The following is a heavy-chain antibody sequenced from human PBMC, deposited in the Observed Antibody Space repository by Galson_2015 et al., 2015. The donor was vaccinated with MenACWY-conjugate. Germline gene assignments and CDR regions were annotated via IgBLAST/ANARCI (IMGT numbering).Heavy chain of an antibody. Sequence: QSGAEVIKPGESREISCTGYGYSFSSHWIGWVRQMPGKGLEWMGIIYAGDPDTRYSPSFQGQVTFSADKSISTAYLQWSSLKASDTAVYYCARRSGYSSSWYFDYWVQGTLVTVSS. D-gene: IGHD6-13*01. CDR2: IYAGDPDT. CDR3: ARRSGYSSSWYFDY. V-gene: IGHV5-51*03. CDR1: GYSFSSHW. J-gene: IGHJ4*02.